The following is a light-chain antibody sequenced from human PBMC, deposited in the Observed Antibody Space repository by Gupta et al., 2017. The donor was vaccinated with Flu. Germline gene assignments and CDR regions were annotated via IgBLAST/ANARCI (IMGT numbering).Light chain of an antibody. CDR2: RNN. Sequence: SSELTQLFSVSVALGQTATITCGGKNIATRNVHWYQKKPGQAPVLIIYRNNNRPSGVPERFSGSKSENTAALTINGAQAGDEADYYCHAWDSFTASVFGGGTKVTVL. CDR3: HAWDSFTASV. J-gene: IGLJ3*02. CDR1: NIATRN. V-gene: IGLV3-9*01.